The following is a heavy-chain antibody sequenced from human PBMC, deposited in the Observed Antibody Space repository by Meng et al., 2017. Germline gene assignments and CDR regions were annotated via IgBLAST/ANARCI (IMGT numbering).Heavy chain of an antibody. D-gene: IGHD2/OR15-2a*01. J-gene: IGHJ3*02. V-gene: IGHV3-74*01. CDR1: GFTFSSYW. CDR3: ARVRFTRLLGQTSFPAFDI. Sequence: GESLKISCAASGFTFSSYWMHWVRQAPGKGLVWVSRINSDGSSTSYADSVKGRFTISRGNAKNTLYLQMNSLRAEDTAVYYCARVRFTRLLGQTSFPAFDIWGQGTMVTVSS. CDR2: INSDGSST.